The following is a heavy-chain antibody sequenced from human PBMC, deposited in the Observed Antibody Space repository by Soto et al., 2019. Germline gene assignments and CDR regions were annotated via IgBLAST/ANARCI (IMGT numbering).Heavy chain of an antibody. D-gene: IGHD1-20*01. CDR2: IIRMFDII. CDR1: GGTFSSYT. V-gene: IGHV1-69*02. Sequence: QLVQSGAEVKKPGSSVKVSCKVSGGTFSSYTITWERQAPGEGLEWMGRIIRMFDIINYAQKFQGRVTITADKPTHTASMELTSMKSYDPAVYSCARVDNANYAIALLGQVATVTVS. CDR3: ARVDNANYAIAL. J-gene: IGHJ6*02.